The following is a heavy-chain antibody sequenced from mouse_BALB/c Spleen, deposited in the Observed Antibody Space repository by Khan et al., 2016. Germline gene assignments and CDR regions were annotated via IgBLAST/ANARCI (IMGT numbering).Heavy chain of an antibody. Sequence: EVQLQESGPSLVKPSQTLSLTCSVTGDSITSGYWNWIRKFPGNKLEYMGYISYSGSTYYNPSLKSRISITRDTSKNQYYLQLNSVTTEDTATYXGALDSSGYHYYAMDYWGQGTSVTVSS. CDR2: ISYSGST. V-gene: IGHV3-8*02. J-gene: IGHJ4*01. D-gene: IGHD3-2*01. CDR1: GDSITSGY. CDR3: ALDSSGYHYYAMDY.